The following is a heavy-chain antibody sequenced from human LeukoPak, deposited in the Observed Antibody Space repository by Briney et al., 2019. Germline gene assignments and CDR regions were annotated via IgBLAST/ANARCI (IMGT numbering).Heavy chain of an antibody. CDR1: GYTFTIYY. Sequence: ASVKVSCKASGYTFTIYYIHWVRQVPGQGLEWMGWINSNSGGTNYAQKFQGRVTMTRDTSISTAYMELSRLRSDDTAVYYCARGGRAAAGKSHFDYWGQGTLVTVSS. CDR2: INSNSGGT. V-gene: IGHV1-2*02. CDR3: ARGGRAAAGKSHFDY. J-gene: IGHJ4*02. D-gene: IGHD6-13*01.